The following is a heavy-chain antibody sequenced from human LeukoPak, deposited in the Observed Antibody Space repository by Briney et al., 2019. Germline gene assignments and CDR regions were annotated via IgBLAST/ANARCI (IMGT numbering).Heavy chain of an antibody. D-gene: IGHD2-15*01. CDR1: GGTFSSYA. V-gene: IGHV1-69*01. J-gene: IGHJ6*02. Sequence: GSSVKVSCKASGGTFSSYAISWVRQAPGQGLEWMEGIIPIFGTANYARKFQGRVTITADESTSTAYMELSSLRSEDTAVYYCARRYCSGGSCSYYYGMDVWGQGTTVTVSS. CDR2: IIPIFGTA. CDR3: ARRYCSGGSCSYYYGMDV.